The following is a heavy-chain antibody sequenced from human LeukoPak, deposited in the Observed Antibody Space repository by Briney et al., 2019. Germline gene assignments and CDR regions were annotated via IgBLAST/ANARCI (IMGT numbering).Heavy chain of an antibody. D-gene: IGHD3-22*01. V-gene: IGHV1-69*13. CDR2: IIPIFGTA. Sequence: VASVKVSCKASGGTFSSYAISWVRQAPGQGLEWMGGIIPIFGTANYAQKFQGRVTITADESTSTAYMELSSLRSEDTAVYYCARDPVGYYDSSSPDYWGQGTLVTVSS. CDR3: ARDPVGYYDSSSPDY. CDR1: GGTFSSYA. J-gene: IGHJ4*02.